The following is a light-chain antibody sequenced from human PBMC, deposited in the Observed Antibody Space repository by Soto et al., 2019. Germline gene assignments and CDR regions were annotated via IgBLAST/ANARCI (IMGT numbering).Light chain of an antibody. CDR3: QLYGTSPKA. CDR1: HTVAGSY. J-gene: IGKJ1*01. CDR2: GPS. Sequence: EIVLTQSPGPLSLSPGERATLSCRTSHTVAGSYLARHQQKPRQAPSLLIHGPSTRPTVIAATFSGSWSGTDFTLTISRLEPEDFAVYYCQLYGTSPKAFGHGTRWIS. V-gene: IGKV3-20*01.